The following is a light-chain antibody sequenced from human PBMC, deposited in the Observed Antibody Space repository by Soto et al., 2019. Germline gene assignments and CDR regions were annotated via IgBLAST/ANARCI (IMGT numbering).Light chain of an antibody. CDR2: EVR. CDR3: CSYTISATLV. J-gene: IGLJ3*02. V-gene: IGLV2-14*01. Sequence: QSALTQPASVSGSPGQSITISCSGTTNDIGGYNYVSWYQHHPGKVPKVIIYEVRNRPSGVSNRFSGSKSGNTASLTISGLQAEDEADYYCCSYTISATLVFGGGTQLNVL. CDR1: TNDIGGYNY.